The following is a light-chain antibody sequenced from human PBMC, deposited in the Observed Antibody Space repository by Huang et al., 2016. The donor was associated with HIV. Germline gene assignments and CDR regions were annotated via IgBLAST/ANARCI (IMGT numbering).Light chain of an antibody. CDR1: QSVSNY. J-gene: IGKJ1*01. V-gene: IGKV3-11*01. Sequence: EIVLTQSPATLSLSPGERATLSCRASQSVSNYLAWYQQTPGQAPRLLIYDASNRATGIPARFSGSGSGTDFTLPISSLEPEDFAVYYCQQRSNWPWTFGQGTKVEIK. CDR3: QQRSNWPWT. CDR2: DAS.